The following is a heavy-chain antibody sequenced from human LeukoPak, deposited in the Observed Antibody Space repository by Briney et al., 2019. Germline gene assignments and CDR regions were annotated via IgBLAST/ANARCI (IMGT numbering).Heavy chain of an antibody. CDR3: ARGPLYDF. CDR2: ISAYNGNT. J-gene: IGHJ4*02. V-gene: IGHV1-18*01. CDR1: GYMFISYG. Sequence: AASVKVSCKASGYMFISYGISWVRQAPGQGLEWMGWISAYNGNTKYAQNPQGRVTMSTDTSTTTAYMELRSLRSDDTAVYYCARGPLYDFWGQGTLVTVSS.